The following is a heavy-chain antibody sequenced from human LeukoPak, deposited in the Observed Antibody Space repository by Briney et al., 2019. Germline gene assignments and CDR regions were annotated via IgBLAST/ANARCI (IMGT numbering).Heavy chain of an antibody. CDR3: AHSYDFDSSGYHRPTAI. Sequence: GGSLRLSCAASGFTFSSYGMHWVRQAPGKGLEWVAVIWYDGSNKYYADSVKGRFTISGDKSANTVYLQMNSLRVDDTAMCYCAHSYDFDSSGYHRPTAIWGQGTQVTVSS. CDR1: GFTFSSYG. CDR2: IWYDGSNK. J-gene: IGHJ4*02. D-gene: IGHD3-22*01. V-gene: IGHV3-30*02.